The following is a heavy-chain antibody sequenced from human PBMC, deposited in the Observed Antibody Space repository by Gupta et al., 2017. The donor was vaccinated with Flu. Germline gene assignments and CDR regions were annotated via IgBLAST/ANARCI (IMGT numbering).Heavy chain of an antibody. V-gene: IGHV3-21*01. D-gene: IGHD2/OR15-2a*01. CDR1: GFTFSTYN. CDR2: ISRSTINI. J-gene: IGHJ4*02. CDR3: ARGPLLSFDY. Sequence: EVQLVESGGGLVKPGGSLRLSCAASGFTFSTYNMNWVRQAPGKGLELVSSISRSTINIYYADSLKGRFTISRDNAKNSLYLQMNSLRAEDTAVYYCARGPLLSFDYWGQGTLVTVSS.